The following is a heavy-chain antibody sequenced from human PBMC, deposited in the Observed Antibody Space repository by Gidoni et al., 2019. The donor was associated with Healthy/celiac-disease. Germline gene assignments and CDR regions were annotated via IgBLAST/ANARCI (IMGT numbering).Heavy chain of an antibody. CDR1: GFTSSSFS. CDR2: ISSSSSYI. J-gene: IGHJ4*02. CDR3: AREYYDILTGYHSALDY. D-gene: IGHD3-9*01. V-gene: IGHV3-21*01. Sequence: EVQLVESGGGLVKPGGSLRLSCAASGFTSSSFSMNWVRQAPGKGLEWVSSISSSSSYIYYADSVKGRFTISRDNAKNSLYLQMNSLRAEDTAVYYCAREYYDILTGYHSALDYWSQGTLVTVSS.